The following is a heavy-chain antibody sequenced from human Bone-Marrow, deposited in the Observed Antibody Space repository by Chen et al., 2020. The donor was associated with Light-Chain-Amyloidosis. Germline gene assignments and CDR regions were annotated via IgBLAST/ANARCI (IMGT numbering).Heavy chain of an antibody. CDR2: ISYDGSNK. Sequence: VQLVESGGGLVQPGGSLRLSCAASGFTFSSYEMNWVRQAPGKGLEWVAVISYDGSNKYYADSVKGRFTISRDNSKNTLYLQMNSLRAEDTAVYYCAKDCGGVGHYYYYYGMDVWGQGTTVTVSS. J-gene: IGHJ6*02. D-gene: IGHD2-21*01. CDR1: GFTFSSYE. CDR3: AKDCGGVGHYYYYYGMDV. V-gene: IGHV3-30*18.